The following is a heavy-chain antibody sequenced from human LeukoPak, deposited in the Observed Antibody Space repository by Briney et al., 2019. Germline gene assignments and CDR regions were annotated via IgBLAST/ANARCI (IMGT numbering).Heavy chain of an antibody. J-gene: IGHJ5*02. CDR3: AKDGGDIVVVVAATPGNWFDP. CDR2: IYNDGST. D-gene: IGHD2-15*01. CDR1: GLTVSSSY. Sequence: GGSLRLSCAASGLTVSSSYMSWVRQAPGKGLEWVPIIYNDGSTYYADSMKGRFTISRDNSKNTLYLQVNSLRAEDTAMYYCAKDGGDIVVVVAATPGNWFDPWGQGTLVTVSS. V-gene: IGHV3-53*01.